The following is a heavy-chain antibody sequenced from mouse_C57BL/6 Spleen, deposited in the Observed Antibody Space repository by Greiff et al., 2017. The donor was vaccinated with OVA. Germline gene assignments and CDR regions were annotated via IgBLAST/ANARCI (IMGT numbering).Heavy chain of an antibody. Sequence: QVQLQQPGTELVKPGASVKLSCKASGYTFTSYWMHWVKQRPGQGLEWIGNINPSNGGTNYNEKFKSKATLTVDKSSSTAYMQLSSLTSEDSAVYYCAREGIYDYDGDWYFDVWGTGTTVTVSS. CDR2: INPSNGGT. CDR3: AREGIYDYDGDWYFDV. J-gene: IGHJ1*03. CDR1: GYTFTSYW. D-gene: IGHD2-4*01. V-gene: IGHV1-53*01.